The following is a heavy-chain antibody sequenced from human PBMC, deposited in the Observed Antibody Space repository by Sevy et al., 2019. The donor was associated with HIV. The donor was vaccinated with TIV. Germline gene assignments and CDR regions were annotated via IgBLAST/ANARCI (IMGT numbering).Heavy chain of an antibody. Sequence: AGSLRLSCAASGFDFNHHWMSWVRQAPQKELEWVANIEQDGSETYYVDSLEGRFTISRDNAKNSLSLQINDLRAEDTTVSYCARLPTGLQSFNYLLSTYFDSWGQGTLVTVSS. CDR2: IEQDGSET. J-gene: IGHJ4*02. CDR1: GFDFNHHW. D-gene: IGHD3-9*01. V-gene: IGHV3-7*01. CDR3: ARLPTGLQSFNYLLSTYFDS.